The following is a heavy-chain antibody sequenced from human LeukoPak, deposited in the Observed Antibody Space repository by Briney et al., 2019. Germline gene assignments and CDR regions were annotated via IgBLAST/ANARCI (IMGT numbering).Heavy chain of an antibody. D-gene: IGHD6-13*01. V-gene: IGHV4-34*01. J-gene: IGHJ5*02. Sequence: SETLSLTCAVYGESFSGYYWSWIRQPPGKGLEWIGEINHSGSTNYNPSLKSRVTISVDTSKNQFSLKLSSVTAADTAVYYCARRYSSSWYMERRFDPWGQGTLVTVSS. CDR1: GESFSGYY. CDR2: INHSGST. CDR3: ARRYSSSWYMERRFDP.